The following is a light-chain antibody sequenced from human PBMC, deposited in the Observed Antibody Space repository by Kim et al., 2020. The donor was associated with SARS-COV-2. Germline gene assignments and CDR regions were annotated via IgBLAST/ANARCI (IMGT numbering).Light chain of an antibody. Sequence: STLSAYVGDRVSITCRASQSISGWLAWYQQKPGKAPKLLIYHASTLERGVPSRVSGSGSGTEFTLTINNLQPDDFATYYCQHLGTFGLGTKVDIK. J-gene: IGKJ1*01. CDR2: HAS. CDR1: QSISGW. CDR3: QHLGT. V-gene: IGKV1-5*01.